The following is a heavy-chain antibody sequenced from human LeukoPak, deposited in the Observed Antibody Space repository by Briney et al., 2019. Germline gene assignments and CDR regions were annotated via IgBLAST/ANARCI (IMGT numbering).Heavy chain of an antibody. J-gene: IGHJ4*02. CDR1: GGSISSSNW. CDR2: IYHSGST. V-gene: IGHV4-4*02. D-gene: IGHD2-21*02. CDR3: ARMAVAVAGTFDY. Sequence: SETLSLTCAVSGGSISSSNWWSWVRPPPGKGLEWIGEIYHSGSTNYNPSLKSRVTISVDKSKNQFSLKLSSVTAADTAVYYCARMAVAVAGTFDYWGQGTLVTVSS.